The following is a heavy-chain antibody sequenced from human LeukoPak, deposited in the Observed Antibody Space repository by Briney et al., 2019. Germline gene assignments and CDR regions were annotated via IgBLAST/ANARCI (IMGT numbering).Heavy chain of an antibody. CDR3: ARDQNSYGYCYFDY. V-gene: IGHV3-21*01. CDR1: GFTFSSYN. Sequence: GGSLRLSCEASGFTFSSYNMNWVRQAPGKGLEWVSSISSSSSYMYYAASVKGRFTISRDNAKNSLYLQMNSLRAEDTGVYYCARDQNSYGYCYFDYWGQGTLVAASS. J-gene: IGHJ4*02. D-gene: IGHD5-18*01. CDR2: ISSSSSYM.